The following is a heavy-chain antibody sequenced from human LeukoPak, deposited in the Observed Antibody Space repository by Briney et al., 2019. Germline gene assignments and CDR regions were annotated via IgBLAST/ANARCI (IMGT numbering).Heavy chain of an antibody. Sequence: RATVKVSCKASGYTFTSYAMHWVRQAPGQRLEWMGWINAGNGNTKYSQTFQGRVTITRDTSASTAYMELSSLRSEDTAVYYCARDGSYCSSTSCYGGAFDIWGQGTMVTVSS. CDR2: INAGNGNT. V-gene: IGHV1-3*01. CDR3: ARDGSYCSSTSCYGGAFDI. J-gene: IGHJ3*02. CDR1: GYTFTSYA. D-gene: IGHD2-2*01.